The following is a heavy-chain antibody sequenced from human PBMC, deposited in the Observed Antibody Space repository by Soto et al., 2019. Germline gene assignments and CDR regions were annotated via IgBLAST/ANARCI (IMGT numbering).Heavy chain of an antibody. J-gene: IGHJ4*02. V-gene: IGHV1-46*01. Sequence: QVQLVQSGAEVRKAGASVRLSCKASGYTFTRFYLHWVRQAPGQGLEWMGIINTRGGTTAYAQNFRGRLTVTRDTSTNTLYMELSDLRSDDTAVYYCARGPDDSDVPRWDYWGQGTRVTVSS. CDR2: INTRGGTT. CDR3: ARGPDDSDVPRWDY. CDR1: GYTFTRFY. D-gene: IGHD4-17*01.